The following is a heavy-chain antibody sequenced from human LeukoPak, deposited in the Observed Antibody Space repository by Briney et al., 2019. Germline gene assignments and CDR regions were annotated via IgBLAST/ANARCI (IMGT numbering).Heavy chain of an antibody. CDR3: ARGRRDIVVVPAASNWFDP. CDR1: GGSFSGYY. J-gene: IGHJ5*02. CDR2: INHSGST. V-gene: IGHV4-34*01. Sequence: TSSETLSLTCAVYGGSFSGYYWNWIRQPPGKGLEWIGEINHSGSTNYNPSLKSRVAISVDTSKNQFSLKLSSVTAADTAVYYCARGRRDIVVVPAASNWFDPWGQGTLVTVSS. D-gene: IGHD2-2*01.